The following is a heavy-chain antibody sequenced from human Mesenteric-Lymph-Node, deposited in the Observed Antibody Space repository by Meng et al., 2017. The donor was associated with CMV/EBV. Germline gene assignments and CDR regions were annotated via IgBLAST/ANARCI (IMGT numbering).Heavy chain of an antibody. J-gene: IGHJ5*02. D-gene: IGHD2-15*01. CDR2: IKHSGST. Sequence: TCAVAGGVFSGSYWSVIRHPPGKGLAWIGEIKHSGSTDYNPSLESRVTISVDTSKNQFSLKLSSVTAADTAVYYWASGMVAGSRFDPWGQGTLVTVSS. CDR3: ASGMVAGSRFDP. V-gene: IGHV4-34*01. CDR1: GGVFSGSY.